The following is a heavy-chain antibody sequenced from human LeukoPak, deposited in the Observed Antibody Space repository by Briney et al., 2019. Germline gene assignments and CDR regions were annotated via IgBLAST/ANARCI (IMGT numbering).Heavy chain of an antibody. D-gene: IGHD3-3*01. CDR1: SYTINSYG. V-gene: IGHV1-18*01. CDR3: ARDSTVFGVVYAIDY. Sequence: ASVNVSCKASSYTINSYGISWVRQAPGQGLEWMGWIGGYNGNTNYAQKFQDRVIMTTDTSTSTAYMELRSLRSDDTAVYYCARDSTVFGVVYAIDYWGQGTLVTVSS. J-gene: IGHJ4*02. CDR2: IGGYNGNT.